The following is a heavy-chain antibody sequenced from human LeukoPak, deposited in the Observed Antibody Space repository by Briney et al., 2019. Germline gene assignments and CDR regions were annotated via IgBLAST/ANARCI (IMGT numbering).Heavy chain of an antibody. V-gene: IGHV3-23*01. CDR3: TTFPALVDY. D-gene: IGHD1-14*01. J-gene: IGHJ4*02. CDR1: GFTFSNYA. Sequence: PGGSLRLSCAASGFTFSNYAMSWVRQAPGKGLEWVSAIGATNTYYADSVKGRFTISRDNSKNTLYLQVNSLKIEDTAVYYCTTFPALVDYWGQGSLVTVSS. CDR2: IGATNT.